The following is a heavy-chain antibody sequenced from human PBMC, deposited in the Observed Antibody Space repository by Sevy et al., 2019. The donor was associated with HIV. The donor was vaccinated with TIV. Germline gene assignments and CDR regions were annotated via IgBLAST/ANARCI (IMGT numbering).Heavy chain of an antibody. D-gene: IGHD3-9*01. CDR3: ARDHNTGWCNWFDP. CDR1: GFNVNNYG. V-gene: IGHV3-30*02. CDR2: VPYDGSKS. Sequence: GGSLRLSCEVSGFNVNNYGMHWVRQAPGKGLEGVAMVPYDGSKSHYVDSVKGRFTISRDYSENTLYLQMNNLRVEDTAVYYCARDHNTGWCNWFDPWGQGTLVTVSS. J-gene: IGHJ5*02.